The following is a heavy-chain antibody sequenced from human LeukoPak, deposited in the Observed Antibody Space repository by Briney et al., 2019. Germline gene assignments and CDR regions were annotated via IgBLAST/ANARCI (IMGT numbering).Heavy chain of an antibody. D-gene: IGHD3-22*01. CDR2: IFSRSESI. CDR3: ARDFFHSSESRPFDY. J-gene: IGHJ4*02. Sequence: GGSLRLSCAASGFTFNTYTMNWVRQAPGKGLERVSCIFSRSESILYADSVKGRFTISRDNAKNLLYLQMDSLRVEDTAVYYCARDFFHSSESRPFDYWGQGTLVTVSS. CDR1: GFTFNTYT. V-gene: IGHV3-21*06.